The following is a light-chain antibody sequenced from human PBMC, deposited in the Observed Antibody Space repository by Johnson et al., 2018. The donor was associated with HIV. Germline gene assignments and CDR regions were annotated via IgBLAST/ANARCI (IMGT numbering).Light chain of an antibody. V-gene: IGLV1-51*01. J-gene: IGLJ1*01. CDR2: GNN. CDR1: SSNIGNNY. Sequence: QSMLTQPPSVSAAPGQKVTISCSGSSSNIGNNYVSWYQQLPGTAPKLLIYGNNKRPSGIPDRFSGSKSGTSATLGITGLQTGDEANYYCGTWDSSMSAVFGSGTKVTVL. CDR3: GTWDSSMSAV.